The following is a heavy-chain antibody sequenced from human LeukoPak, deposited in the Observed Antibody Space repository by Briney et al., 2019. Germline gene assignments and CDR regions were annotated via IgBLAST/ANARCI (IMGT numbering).Heavy chain of an antibody. Sequence: PSQTLSLTCAVSGGSVSGGGYSWSWIRQPPGRNLEWIGYIYDSGSTYYNPSLKSRVTISIDRSKNQFSLNLNSVTAANTAVYYCARYGGSGIYFFDYGGQGTLVPASS. D-gene: IGHD3-10*01. CDR1: GGSVSGGGYS. CDR3: ARYGGSGIYFFDY. CDR2: IYDSGST. J-gene: IGHJ4*02. V-gene: IGHV4-30-2*01.